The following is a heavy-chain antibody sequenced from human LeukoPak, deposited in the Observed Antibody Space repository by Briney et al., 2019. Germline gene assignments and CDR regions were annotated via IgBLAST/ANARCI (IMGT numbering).Heavy chain of an antibody. CDR1: GFTFNSHG. CDR3: GRDRYSGYDRPFDF. CDR2: VSYDGSHK. Sequence: PGGSLRLSCAASGFTFNSHGMHWVRQAPGKGLEWVAGVSYDGSHKYYRDSVKGRFTISRDNSKNTVYLQMNSLRPEDTALYYCGRDRYSGYDRPFDFWGQGTRVTVSS. J-gene: IGHJ4*02. V-gene: IGHV3-30*03. D-gene: IGHD5-12*01.